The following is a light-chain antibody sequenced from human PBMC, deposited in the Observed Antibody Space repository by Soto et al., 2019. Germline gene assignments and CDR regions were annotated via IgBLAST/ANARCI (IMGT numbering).Light chain of an antibody. Sequence: EIVMTQSPATLPVSPGERVTLSCRASQSVSNDLAWYQQKPGQAPGLLIYGASTRATGIPAKISSSGSGTEFNLTINRLQSEDFAVYYCQQYNKWPPTYGQGTKVEIK. CDR3: QQYNKWPPT. V-gene: IGKV3-15*01. CDR1: QSVSND. CDR2: GAS. J-gene: IGKJ1*01.